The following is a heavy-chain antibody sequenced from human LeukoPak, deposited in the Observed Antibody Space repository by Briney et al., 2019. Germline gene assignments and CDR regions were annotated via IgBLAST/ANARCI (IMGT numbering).Heavy chain of an antibody. Sequence: SETLSLTCTVSGGSISSYYWSWIRQPPGKGLEWIGYIYYSGSTNYNPSLKSRVTISVDTSKNQFSLKLSSVTAADTAVYYCARTVAGTTDYWGQGTLVTVSS. CDR3: ARTVAGTTDY. CDR1: GGSISSYY. D-gene: IGHD6-19*01. J-gene: IGHJ4*02. V-gene: IGHV4-59*01. CDR2: IYYSGST.